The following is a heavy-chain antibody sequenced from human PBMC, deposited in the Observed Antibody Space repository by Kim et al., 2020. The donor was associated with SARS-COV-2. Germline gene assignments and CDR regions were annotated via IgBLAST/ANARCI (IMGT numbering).Heavy chain of an antibody. V-gene: IGHV3-30*18. CDR1: RFSFRSYG. CDR3: AKSYGSGSYSWLDY. Sequence: GGSLRLSCAASRFSFRSYGMHWVRQAPGKGLNWVALISYDGSNKYYADSVKGRFTISRDNSKNTLYLQMNSLRAEDTAVYYCAKSYGSGSYSWLDYWGQGTLVTVSS. J-gene: IGHJ4*02. CDR2: ISYDGSNK. D-gene: IGHD3-10*01.